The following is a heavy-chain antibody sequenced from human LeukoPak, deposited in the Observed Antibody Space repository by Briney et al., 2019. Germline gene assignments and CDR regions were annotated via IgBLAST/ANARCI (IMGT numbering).Heavy chain of an antibody. D-gene: IGHD1-26*01. Sequence: GRSLRLSCAASGFTFSNYEMNWVRQAPGKGLEWVSYISGSGTTIYYADSVKGRFTVSRDNAKNSLYLQMNSLRAEDTAVYYCARVNTGTFFDYWGQGTLVTVSS. CDR3: ARVNTGTFFDY. J-gene: IGHJ4*02. V-gene: IGHV3-48*03. CDR1: GFTFSNYE. CDR2: ISGSGTTI.